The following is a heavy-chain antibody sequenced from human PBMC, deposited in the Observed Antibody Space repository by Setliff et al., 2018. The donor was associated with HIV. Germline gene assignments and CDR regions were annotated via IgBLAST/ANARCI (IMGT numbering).Heavy chain of an antibody. CDR1: GFTFSTYS. J-gene: IGHJ4*02. D-gene: IGHD2-8*01. CDR3: ARSVRGALYFDF. Sequence: ETLRLSCAASGFTFSTYSMHWVRQAPGKGLEWVSSIDSSSTFIYYADSVEGRFTISRDNAKNSLYLQMNSLRGEDTALYYCARSVRGALYFDFWGQGTLVTVSS. V-gene: IGHV3-21*01. CDR2: IDSSSTFI.